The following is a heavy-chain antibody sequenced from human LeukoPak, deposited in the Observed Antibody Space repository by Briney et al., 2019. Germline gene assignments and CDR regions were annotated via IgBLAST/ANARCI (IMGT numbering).Heavy chain of an antibody. D-gene: IGHD2-2*01. CDR1: GFTFSSYG. J-gene: IGHJ6*02. Sequence: GGSLRLSCAASGFTFSSYGMHWVRQAPGKGLEWVAVIWYDGSNKYYADSVKGRFTISRDNSKNTLYLQMNSLRAEDTAVYYCARDQSSPYQLLGIFFGMDVWGQGTTVTVSS. CDR3: ARDQSSPYQLLGIFFGMDV. CDR2: IWYDGSNK. V-gene: IGHV3-33*01.